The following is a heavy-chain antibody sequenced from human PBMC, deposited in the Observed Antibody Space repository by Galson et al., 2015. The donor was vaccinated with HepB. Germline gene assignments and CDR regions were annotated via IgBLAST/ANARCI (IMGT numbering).Heavy chain of an antibody. J-gene: IGHJ3*02. CDR1: GFTFSSYE. CDR3: EREITDTPDAFDI. CDR2: INSGGNNI. Sequence: SLRLSCAASGFTFSSYEMSWVRQAAGKGLEWISYINSGGNNIFYADSVQGRFTISRDNTKKSLFLQMNTLRAEDTAVYYCEREITDTPDAFDISGPGTMVTGSS. D-gene: IGHD3-16*01. V-gene: IGHV3-48*03.